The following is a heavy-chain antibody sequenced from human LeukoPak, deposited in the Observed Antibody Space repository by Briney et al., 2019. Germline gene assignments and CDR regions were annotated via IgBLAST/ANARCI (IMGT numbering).Heavy chain of an antibody. CDR1: GFTFSSYA. CDR2: ISGSGGST. Sequence: GGSLRLSCAASGFTFSSYAMSWVRQAPGKGLEWVSAISGSGGSTYYADSVKGRFTISRDNSKNTLYLQMNSLRAEDTAVYYCAREPYYYDSSGYPYYYGMDVWGQGTTVIVSS. J-gene: IGHJ6*02. CDR3: AREPYYYDSSGYPYYYGMDV. D-gene: IGHD3-22*01. V-gene: IGHV3-23*01.